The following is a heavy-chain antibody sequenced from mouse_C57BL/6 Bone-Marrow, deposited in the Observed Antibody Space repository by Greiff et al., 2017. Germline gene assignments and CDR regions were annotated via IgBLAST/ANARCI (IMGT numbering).Heavy chain of an antibody. CDR1: GYTFTSYW. V-gene: IGHV1-64*01. J-gene: IGHJ4*01. Sequence: QVQLQQPGAELVKPGASVKLSCKASGYTFTSYWMHWVKQRPGQGLEWIGMIHPNSGSTNYNEKFKSKATLTVDHASSTVYMQLSSLTSEDSAVYYCARRAIVTTRYYAMDYWGQGTSVTVSS. D-gene: IGHD2-5*01. CDR3: ARRAIVTTRYYAMDY. CDR2: IHPNSGST.